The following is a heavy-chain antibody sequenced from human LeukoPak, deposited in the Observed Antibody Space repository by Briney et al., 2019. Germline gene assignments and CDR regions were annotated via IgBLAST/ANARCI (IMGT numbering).Heavy chain of an antibody. CDR1: GFTFSSYS. D-gene: IGHD3-3*01. Sequence: GGSLRLSCAASGFTFSSYSMNWGRQAPGKGLEWVSSISSSSSYIYHADSVKGRFTISRDNAKNSLCLQMNSLRAEDTAVYYCARENRPFCPFAFWGQGVMVTVSS. V-gene: IGHV3-21*01. J-gene: IGHJ4*02. CDR3: ARENRPFCPFAF. CDR2: ISSSSSYI.